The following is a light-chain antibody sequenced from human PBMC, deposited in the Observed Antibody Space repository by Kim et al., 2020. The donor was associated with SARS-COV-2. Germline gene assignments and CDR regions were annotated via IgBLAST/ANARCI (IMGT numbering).Light chain of an antibody. CDR1: QRISRY. CDR3: QQSYSIPYT. V-gene: IGKV1-39*01. J-gene: IGKJ2*01. Sequence: SATVGDRVTMTCRASQRISRYVNWYQQKPGKAPKVLIYAASSWQSGVASRFSGRGSGTDFTLTISSLQPEDFATYYCQQSYSIPYTFGQGTKLEI. CDR2: AAS.